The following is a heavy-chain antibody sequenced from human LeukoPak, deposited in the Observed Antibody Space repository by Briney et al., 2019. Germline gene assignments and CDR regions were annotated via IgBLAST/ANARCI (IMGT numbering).Heavy chain of an antibody. CDR2: ISSSSSYI. Sequence: GGSLRLSCAASGFTFSSYSMNWVRQAPGKGLEWVSSISSSSSYIYYADSVKGRFTISRDNAKNSLYLQMNSLRAEDTAVYYCARISALSRYSYGQPFDYWGQGTLVTVSS. CDR3: ARISALSRYSYGQPFDY. V-gene: IGHV3-21*01. J-gene: IGHJ4*02. CDR1: GFTFSSYS. D-gene: IGHD5-18*01.